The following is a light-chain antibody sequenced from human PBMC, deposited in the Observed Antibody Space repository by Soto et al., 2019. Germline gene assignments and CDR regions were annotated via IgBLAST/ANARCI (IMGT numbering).Light chain of an antibody. CDR2: KAS. Sequence: DIQMTQSPSTLSGSVGDRVTITCRASQSIMTWLAWYQQKPGKAPKLLIYKASDLDVGVPSRFSGSGSATEFTLTFSSLQPDDVATYYCQQYNAYSPWTFGQGTKVHIK. V-gene: IGKV1-5*03. CDR1: QSIMTW. J-gene: IGKJ1*01. CDR3: QQYNAYSPWT.